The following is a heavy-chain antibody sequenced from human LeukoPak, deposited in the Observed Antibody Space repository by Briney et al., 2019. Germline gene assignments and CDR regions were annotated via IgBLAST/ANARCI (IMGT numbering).Heavy chain of an antibody. D-gene: IGHD5-24*01. CDR1: GFTFSSYW. CDR2: INQDGSEK. CDR3: AREGVLPTYNYYYMDV. J-gene: IGHJ6*03. Sequence: PGGSLRLSCAASGFTFSSYWMSWVRQAPGKGLEWVANINQDGSEKYYVDSVKGRFTISRDNAKNSLYLQMNSLRAEDTSVYYCAREGVLPTYNYYYMDVWGEGTTVTVSS. V-gene: IGHV3-7*01.